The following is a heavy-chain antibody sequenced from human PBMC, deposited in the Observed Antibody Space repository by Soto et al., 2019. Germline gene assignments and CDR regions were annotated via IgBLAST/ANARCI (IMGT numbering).Heavy chain of an antibody. CDR1: GFTFSSYS. D-gene: IGHD6-13*01. CDR2: IKQDGSEK. V-gene: IGHV3-7*05. Sequence: PGGSLRLSCAASGFTFSSYSMRWVRQAPGKGLEWVANIKQDGSEKYYVDSVKGRFTISRDNAKNSLYLQMNSLRAEDTAVYYCASPRYSSWPLFDYWGQGTLVTVSS. CDR3: ASPRYSSWPLFDY. J-gene: IGHJ4*02.